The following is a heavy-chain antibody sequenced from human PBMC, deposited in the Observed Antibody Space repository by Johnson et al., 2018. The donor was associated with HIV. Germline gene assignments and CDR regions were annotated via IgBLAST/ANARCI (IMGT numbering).Heavy chain of an antibody. V-gene: IGHV3-53*01. Sequence: VHLVESGGGLIQPGGSLRLSCAASGFTVSSNYMSWVRQAPGKGLEWVSVIYSGGSTYYADSVKGRFTISRDNSKNTLYLQMNSLRAEDTAVYYCARALGNWNFYDAFDIWGQGTMVTVSS. CDR3: ARALGNWNFYDAFDI. CDR2: IYSGGST. CDR1: GFTVSSNY. D-gene: IGHD1-7*01. J-gene: IGHJ3*02.